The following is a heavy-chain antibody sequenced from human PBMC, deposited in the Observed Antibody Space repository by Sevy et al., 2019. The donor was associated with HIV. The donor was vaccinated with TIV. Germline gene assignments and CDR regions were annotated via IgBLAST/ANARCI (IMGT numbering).Heavy chain of an antibody. CDR1: GYTFTSYG. D-gene: IGHD3-22*01. CDR3: ARYNYYDSSGYGEYYFDY. Sequence: ASVKVSCKASGYTFTSYGISWVRQAPGQGLEWMGWISAYNGNTNYAQKLQGRVTMTTDTSTSTAYMELRSLRSDDTAVYYCARYNYYDSSGYGEYYFDYWGHGTLDTVSS. V-gene: IGHV1-18*01. J-gene: IGHJ4*01. CDR2: ISAYNGNT.